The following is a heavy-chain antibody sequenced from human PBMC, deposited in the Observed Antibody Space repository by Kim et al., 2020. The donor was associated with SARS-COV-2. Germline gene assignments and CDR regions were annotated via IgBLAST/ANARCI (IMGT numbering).Heavy chain of an antibody. J-gene: IGHJ4*02. CDR3: ARGGYSGGVAFDY. V-gene: IGHV3-53*04. Sequence: YADSVKGRVTISRHNSKNTLYLQMNSLRAEDTAVYYCARGGYSGGVAFDYWGQGTLVTVSS. D-gene: IGHD2-15*01.